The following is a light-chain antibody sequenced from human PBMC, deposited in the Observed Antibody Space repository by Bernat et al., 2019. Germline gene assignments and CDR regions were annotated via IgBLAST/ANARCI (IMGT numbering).Light chain of an antibody. CDR1: SSDVGGYNY. CDR2: DVS. J-gene: IGLJ1*01. V-gene: IGLV2-14*03. Sequence: QSALTQPASVSGSPGQSITISCTGTSSDVGGYNYVSWYQQHPGKAPKLMIYDVSNRPSGVSNRFSGSKSGNTASLTISGLQAEDEGDYYCSSKTNSSTHVFGTGTRVTVL. CDR3: SSKTNSSTHV.